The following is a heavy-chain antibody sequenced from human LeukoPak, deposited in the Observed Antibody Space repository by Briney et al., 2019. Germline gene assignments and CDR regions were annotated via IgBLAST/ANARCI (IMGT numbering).Heavy chain of an antibody. D-gene: IGHD6-19*01. CDR3: ARDHGGIAVAGNLYYYYYYGMDV. Sequence: ASVKVSRKASGYTFTSYAMHWVRQAPGQRLEWMGWINAGNGNTKYSQKFQGRVTITRDTSASTAYMELSSLRSEDTAVYYCARDHGGIAVAGNLYYYYYYGMDVWGQGTTVTVSS. V-gene: IGHV1-3*01. J-gene: IGHJ6*02. CDR1: GYTFTSYA. CDR2: INAGNGNT.